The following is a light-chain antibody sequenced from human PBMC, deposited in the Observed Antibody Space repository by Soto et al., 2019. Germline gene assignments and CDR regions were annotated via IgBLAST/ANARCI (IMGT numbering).Light chain of an antibody. CDR1: QGIGDT. CDR2: GAS. V-gene: IGKV3-20*01. J-gene: IGKJ1*01. CDR3: QQYGSSGT. Sequence: TQSPSSLSASVGDTVTLTCRASQGIGDTLAWYQQKPGQAPRLLIYGASNRATGIPDRFSGSGSGTDFTLTISRLEPEDFAVYYCQQYGSSGTFGQGTKVDIK.